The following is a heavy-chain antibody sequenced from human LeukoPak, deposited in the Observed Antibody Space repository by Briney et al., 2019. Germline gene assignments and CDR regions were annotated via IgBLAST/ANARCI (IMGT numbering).Heavy chain of an antibody. V-gene: IGHV3-49*04. CDR1: GFAFDDFA. CDR3: SRNGLVDFDY. Sequence: GQSLRLSCTTSGFAFDDFAMSWVRQPAGKGVEWVGFIRRRAYGGAAEYAASVKGRFSISRDDSKGFAYLQMNSLKTEDTAVYYCSRNGLVDFDYWGQGSRVIVSP. J-gene: IGHJ4*02. CDR2: IRRRAYGGAA.